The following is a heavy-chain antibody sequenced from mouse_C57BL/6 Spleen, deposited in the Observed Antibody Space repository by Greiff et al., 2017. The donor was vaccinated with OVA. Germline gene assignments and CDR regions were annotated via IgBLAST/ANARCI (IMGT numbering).Heavy chain of an antibody. V-gene: IGHV5-16*01. CDR3: ARDGNYEGFAY. D-gene: IGHD2-1*01. Sequence: VMLVESAGGLVQPGSSMQLSCTASGFTFSDYYMAWVRQVPEKGLEWVANINYDGSSTYYLDSLKSRFIISRDNAKNILYLQISSLKSEDTATYYCARDGNYEGFAYWGQGTLVTVSA. CDR2: INYDGSST. J-gene: IGHJ3*01. CDR1: GFTFSDYY.